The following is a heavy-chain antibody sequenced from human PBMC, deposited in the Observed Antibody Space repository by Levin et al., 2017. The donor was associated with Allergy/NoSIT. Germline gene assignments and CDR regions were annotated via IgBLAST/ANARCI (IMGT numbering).Heavy chain of an antibody. CDR2: TNVNGDIR. J-gene: IGHJ4*02. D-gene: IGHD1-7*01. Sequence: QSGESLKISCSASGFTFASYAMHWVRQAPGMGLEYVSSTNVNGDIRLYADSVKGRFTVSRDNSRNTLYLQMSSLRPEDTAVYYCVRDSRHNWNYLEHWGQGTLVTVSA. V-gene: IGHV3-64D*06. CDR3: VRDSRHNWNYLEH. CDR1: GFTFASYA.